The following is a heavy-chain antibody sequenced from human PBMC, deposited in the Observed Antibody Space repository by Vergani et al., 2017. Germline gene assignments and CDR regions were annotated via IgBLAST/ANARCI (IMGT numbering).Heavy chain of an antibody. Sequence: QVQLVQSGAEVKKPGASVKVSCKASGYTFTGYYMHWVRQAPGQGLEWMGWINPNSGGTNYAQKCQGRVTMTRDTSISTAYMELSRLIADDTAVYYCARAREGNLEYSSFDYWGQGTLVTVSS. CDR2: INPNSGGT. CDR3: ARAREGNLEYSSFDY. J-gene: IGHJ4*02. V-gene: IGHV1-2*02. D-gene: IGHD6-6*01. CDR1: GYTFTGYY.